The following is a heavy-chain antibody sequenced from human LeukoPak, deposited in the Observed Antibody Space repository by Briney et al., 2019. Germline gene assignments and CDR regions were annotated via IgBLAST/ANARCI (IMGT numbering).Heavy chain of an antibody. CDR1: GFTFSSYA. V-gene: IGHV3-30*04. J-gene: IGHJ4*02. Sequence: GGSLRLSCAASGFTFSSYAMHWVRQAPGKGLEWVALISYDGSNRYYADSVKGRFTISRDNAKNSLYLQMNSLRAEDTAVYYCARDQGSLDYDYVWGSYPDYFDYWGQGTLVTVSS. CDR3: ARDQGSLDYDYVWGSYPDYFDY. CDR2: ISYDGSNR. D-gene: IGHD3-16*02.